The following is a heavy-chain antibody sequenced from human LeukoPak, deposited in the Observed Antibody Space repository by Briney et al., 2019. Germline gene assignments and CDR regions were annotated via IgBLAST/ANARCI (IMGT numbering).Heavy chain of an antibody. J-gene: IGHJ4*02. CDR2: IYYNGGT. Sequence: PSETLSLTCTVSGSSISPYYWAWIRQPPGKGLEWIGYIYYNGGTNYNPSLTSRVTISLDTSKKQFSLKLTSVTAADTAVYYCARGRSEGDQWGQGTLVTVSS. V-gene: IGHV4-59*01. CDR3: ARGRSEGDQ. CDR1: GSSISPYY.